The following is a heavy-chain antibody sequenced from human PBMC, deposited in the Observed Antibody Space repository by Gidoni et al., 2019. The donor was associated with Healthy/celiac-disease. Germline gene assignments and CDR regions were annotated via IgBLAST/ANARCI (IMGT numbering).Heavy chain of an antibody. D-gene: IGHD3-16*02. V-gene: IGHV4-34*01. J-gene: IGHJ4*02. CDR3: ARLSMITFGGVIDFFDY. CDR1: GGSFCGYY. CDR2: INHSGRT. Sequence: QVQLQKWGAGLLKPSETLSLTCAVYGGSFCGYYWSWIRQPPGKGLEWIGAINHSGRTNDTPSLKSRVTISVDTSKNQFALKLSSVTAADTAVYYCARLSMITFGGVIDFFDYWGQGTLVTVSS.